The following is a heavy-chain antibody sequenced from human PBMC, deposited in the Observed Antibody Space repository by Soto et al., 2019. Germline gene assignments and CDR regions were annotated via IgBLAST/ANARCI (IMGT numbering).Heavy chain of an antibody. D-gene: IGHD5-18*01. J-gene: IGHJ6*02. CDR1: GYTFTSYY. Sequence: QVQLVQSGAEVKKPGASVKVSCKASGYTFTSYYMHWVRQAPGQGLEWMGIINPSGGSTSYAQKFQGRVTMTRDTSTSTVYMELSSLRSEDTAVYYCARDLGYSYGYYYGMDVWGQGTTVTVSS. CDR2: INPSGGST. V-gene: IGHV1-46*03. CDR3: ARDLGYSYGYYYGMDV.